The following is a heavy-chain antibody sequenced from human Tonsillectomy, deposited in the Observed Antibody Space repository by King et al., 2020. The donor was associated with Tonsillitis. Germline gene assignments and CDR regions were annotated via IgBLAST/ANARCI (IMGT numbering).Heavy chain of an antibody. V-gene: IGHV3-53*01. CDR2: IYSGGST. D-gene: IGHD5-18*01. CDR3: ARLGYSYGYGDDFDN. Sequence: VQLVESGGGLIQPGGSLRLSCAASGFTVSSNYMSWVRQAPGKGLEGVSLIYSGGSTYYANNLKGRFTIPRDNSKNTLFLQRKSLRAEDTAVYYCARLGYSYGYGDDFDNWGQGTMVTVS. CDR1: GFTVSSNY. J-gene: IGHJ3*02.